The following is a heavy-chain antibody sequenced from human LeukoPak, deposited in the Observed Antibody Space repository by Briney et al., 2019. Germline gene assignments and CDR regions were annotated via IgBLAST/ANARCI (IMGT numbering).Heavy chain of an antibody. Sequence: GGSLRLSCAASGFTFSSYGMHWVRQAPGKGLEWVAVIWYDGSNKYYADSVKGRFTISRDNSKNTLYLQMNSLRAEDTAVYYCASPGREWNYGYWGQGTLVTVSS. J-gene: IGHJ4*02. CDR2: IWYDGSNK. D-gene: IGHD1-7*01. CDR1: GFTFSSYG. CDR3: ASPGREWNYGY. V-gene: IGHV3-33*01.